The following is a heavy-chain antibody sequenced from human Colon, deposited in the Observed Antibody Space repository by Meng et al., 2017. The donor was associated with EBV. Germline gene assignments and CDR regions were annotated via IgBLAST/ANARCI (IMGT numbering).Heavy chain of an antibody. Sequence: QVQLQEWVPGLLTPSGTLALTCGVSGGSISSNIRWTWVRQPPGKGLEWIGDIDDSGSTNYNPSLNSRISISLDKSKNHFSLKVNSVTAADTAVYYCARGKQDAWELLTYWGQGALVTVSS. V-gene: IGHV4-4*02. CDR2: IDDSGST. D-gene: IGHD1-26*01. CDR3: ARGKQDAWELLTY. CDR1: GGSISSNIR. J-gene: IGHJ4*02.